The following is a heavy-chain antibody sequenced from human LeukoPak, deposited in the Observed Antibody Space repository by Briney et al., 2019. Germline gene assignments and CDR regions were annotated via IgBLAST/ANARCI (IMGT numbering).Heavy chain of an antibody. Sequence: GESLKISCKGSGYIFTNYWIGWVRQMPGKGLELMGIIYPGDSDTRYSPSFQGQVTISADKSINTAYLQWSSLKASDTAMYHCVRRGAHIAAAGTDYWGQGTLVTVSS. CDR1: GYIFTNYW. V-gene: IGHV5-51*01. CDR3: VRRGAHIAAAGTDY. J-gene: IGHJ4*02. CDR2: IYPGDSDT. D-gene: IGHD6-13*01.